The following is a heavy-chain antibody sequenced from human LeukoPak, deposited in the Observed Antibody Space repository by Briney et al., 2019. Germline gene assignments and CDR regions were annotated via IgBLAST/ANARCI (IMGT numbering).Heavy chain of an antibody. J-gene: IGHJ2*01. CDR1: GFTFDDYG. D-gene: IGHD3-10*01. CDR2: INWNGGST. V-gene: IGHV3-20*04. CDR3: ARDGWRFGVKTNWDFDL. Sequence: PGGSLRLSCAASGFTFDDYGMSWVRQAPGKGLEWVSGINWNGGSTGYADSVKGRFTISRDNSKNTLYLQMNSLRAEDTAVYYCARDGWRFGVKTNWDFDLWGRGTLVTVSS.